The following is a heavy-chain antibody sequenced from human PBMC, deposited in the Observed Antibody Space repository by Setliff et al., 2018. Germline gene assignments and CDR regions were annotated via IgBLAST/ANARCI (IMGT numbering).Heavy chain of an antibody. V-gene: IGHV4-39*01. J-gene: IGHJ4*02. CDR2: ISHSANK. Sequence: PSETLSLTCTVSGGSISDNNYYWGWIRQSPGKELEWIGGISHSANKYYNPSFRTGVTISVDMSKNQFFLNLDSVTAADTAVYYCARHTIAMSTIISYFDYWGQGTLVTVSS. CDR3: ARHTIAMSTIISYFDY. D-gene: IGHD3-10*01. CDR1: GGSISDNNYY.